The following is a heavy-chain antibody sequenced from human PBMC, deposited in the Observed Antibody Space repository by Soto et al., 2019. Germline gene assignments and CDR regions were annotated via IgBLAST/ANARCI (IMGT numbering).Heavy chain of an antibody. D-gene: IGHD3-10*01. CDR2: IYHTGTT. V-gene: IGHV4-38-2*01. J-gene: IGHJ4*02. Sequence: SETLSLTCDVSGYAISSGFYWAWIRQPPGKRLEWIGNIYHTGTTYYNPSLKSRVTMSVDTSKNQFSLRLSSVTAADTAVFYCARVRTVGMSGSPGDYWGQGTLVTVSS. CDR3: ARVRTVGMSGSPGDY. CDR1: GYAISSGFY.